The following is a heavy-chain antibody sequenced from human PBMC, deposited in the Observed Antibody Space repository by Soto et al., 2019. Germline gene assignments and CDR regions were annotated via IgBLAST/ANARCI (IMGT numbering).Heavy chain of an antibody. J-gene: IGHJ4*02. CDR3: AREEYSTHYFDF. CDR1: GFAFSNYW. D-gene: IGHD5-18*01. CDR2: MNSDGTST. Sequence: GGSLRLSCAASGFAFSNYWIHWVRQAPGKGLVWVSRMNSDGTSTSYADSVRGRFTISRDSAKNTLYLQMNSVRVEDTAVYYCAREEYSTHYFDFWGQGTLVTVSS. V-gene: IGHV3-74*01.